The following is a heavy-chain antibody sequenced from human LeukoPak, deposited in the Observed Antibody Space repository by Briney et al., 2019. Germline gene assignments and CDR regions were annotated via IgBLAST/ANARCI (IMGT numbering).Heavy chain of an antibody. CDR3: VRDGGTDCYDP. J-gene: IGHJ5*02. CDR2: IKQDGSEK. CDR1: GFTISDYW. D-gene: IGHD3-16*01. Sequence: GGSLRLSCAASGFTISDYWMTWVRQAPGKGLEWVANIKQDGSEKTYVDSVKGRFTISRDNAKNSIFLQKNSLRVEDMAMYYCVRDGGTDCYDPWGQGTLVSVSS. V-gene: IGHV3-7*01.